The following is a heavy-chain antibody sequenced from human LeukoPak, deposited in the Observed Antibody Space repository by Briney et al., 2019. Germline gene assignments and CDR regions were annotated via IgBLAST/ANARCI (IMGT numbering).Heavy chain of an antibody. D-gene: IGHD6-13*01. Sequence: GGSLRLSCAASGFTVSSNYMSWVRQAPGKGLEWVSAISGSGGSTYYADSVKGRFTISRDNSKNTLYLQMNSLRAEDTAVYYCAKGDSSRANCFEYWGQGTLVTVSS. CDR1: GFTVSSNY. V-gene: IGHV3-23*01. J-gene: IGHJ4*02. CDR2: ISGSGGST. CDR3: AKGDSSRANCFEY.